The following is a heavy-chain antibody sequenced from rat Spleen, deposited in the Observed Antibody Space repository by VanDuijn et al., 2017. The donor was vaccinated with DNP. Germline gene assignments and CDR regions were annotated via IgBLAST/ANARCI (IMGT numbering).Heavy chain of an antibody. CDR3: TREVGGY. V-gene: IGHV2S12*01. CDR2: ISSGGST. Sequence: QVQLKESGPGLVQPSQTLSLTCTVSGFSLTSYGVSWVRQPPGKGLEWIAAISSGGSTYYNSALKSRLSISRDTSKSQVFLKMNSLQTEDTAIYFCTREVGGYWGQGVMVTVSS. CDR1: GFSLTSYG. J-gene: IGHJ2*01. D-gene: IGHD1-11*01.